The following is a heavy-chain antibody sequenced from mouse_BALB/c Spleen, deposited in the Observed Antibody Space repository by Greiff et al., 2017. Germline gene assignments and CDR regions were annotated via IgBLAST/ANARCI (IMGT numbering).Heavy chain of an antibody. Sequence: QVQLQQSAAELARPGASVKMSCKASGYTFTSYTMHWVKQRPGQGLEWIGYINPSSGYTEYNQKFKDKTTLTADKSSSTAYMQLSSLTSEDSAVYYCARLLTGPYFDYWGQGTTLTVSS. J-gene: IGHJ2*01. D-gene: IGHD4-1*01. CDR2: INPSSGYT. CDR3: ARLLTGPYFDY. CDR1: GYTFTSYT. V-gene: IGHV1-4*02.